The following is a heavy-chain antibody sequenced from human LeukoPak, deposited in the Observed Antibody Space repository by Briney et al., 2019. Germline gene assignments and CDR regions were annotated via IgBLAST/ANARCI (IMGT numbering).Heavy chain of an antibody. J-gene: IGHJ4*02. CDR2: ISSDGRTE. V-gene: IGHV3-30*04. CDR1: GFTFSSYA. CDR3: ARGWGSGAWLIDS. D-gene: IGHD3-16*01. Sequence: GRSLRLSCAASGFTFSSYAMHWVRQGPGKGLEWVAFISSDGRTEYNADSVKGQFTISRDNSKNTLYLQMNSLTTEDTAVYYCARGWGSGAWLIDSWGQGTLVSVSS.